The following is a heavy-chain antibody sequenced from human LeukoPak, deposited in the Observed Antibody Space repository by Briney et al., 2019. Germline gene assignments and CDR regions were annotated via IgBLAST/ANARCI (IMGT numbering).Heavy chain of an antibody. J-gene: IGHJ3*02. D-gene: IGHD3-16*02. CDR3: AKVRAKPYDYVWGSYRWGAFDI. CDR1: GFNFSYYG. V-gene: IGHV3-30*18. CDR2: ISYDGSKK. Sequence: PGGSLRLSCAASGFNFSYYGMHWVRQAPGRGLEWVAVISYDGSKKYYADSVKARFTISRDNSKNTLYLQMNSLRAEDTAVYYCAKVRAKPYDYVWGSYRWGAFDIWGQGTMVTVSS.